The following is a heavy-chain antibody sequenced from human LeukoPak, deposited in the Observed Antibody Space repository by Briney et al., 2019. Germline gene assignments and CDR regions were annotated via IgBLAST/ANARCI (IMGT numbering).Heavy chain of an antibody. J-gene: IGHJ4*02. V-gene: IGHV3-23*01. CDR2: ISGSGGST. Sequence: PGGSLRLSCAASGFTFSSYAMSWVRQAPGKGLEWVSAISGSGGSTYYADSVKGRFTISRDNSKNTLYLQMNSLRAEDTAVYYCAKGGPGVPYDYVWGSYRPVDYWGQGTLVTVSS. CDR1: GFTFSSYA. D-gene: IGHD3-16*02. CDR3: AKGGPGVPYDYVWGSYRPVDY.